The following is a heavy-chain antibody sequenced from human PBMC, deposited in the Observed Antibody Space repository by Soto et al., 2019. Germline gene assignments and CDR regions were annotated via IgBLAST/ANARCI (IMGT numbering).Heavy chain of an antibody. CDR2: INQDGSEK. D-gene: IGHD3-16*01. CDR3: FTYHYDTGSCAY. Sequence: EVQLVESGGGLVQPGGSLRLSCAASGFTFTSYWMNWVRQAPGKGLEWVAIINQDGSEKHYVDSVKGRFTISRDTAKNPLYLEMDTLRVEDTAVYYCFTYHYDTGSCAYWGQGTLVTVSS. J-gene: IGHJ4*02. V-gene: IGHV3-7*02. CDR1: GFTFTSYW.